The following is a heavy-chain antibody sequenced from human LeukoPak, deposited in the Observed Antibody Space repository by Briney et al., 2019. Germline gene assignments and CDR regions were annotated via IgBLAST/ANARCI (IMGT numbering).Heavy chain of an antibody. Sequence: GGSQRLSCAASGFTFSKYAMHWVRQAPGKGLEWMAVTSYDAFNKNYADSVKGRFTISRDNSKNTLYLQMNSLRPEDTAVYYCASFETVAAYPFDYWGQGTLVTVSS. CDR1: GFTFSKYA. D-gene: IGHD6-19*01. V-gene: IGHV3-30-3*01. J-gene: IGHJ4*02. CDR2: TSYDAFNK. CDR3: ASFETVAAYPFDY.